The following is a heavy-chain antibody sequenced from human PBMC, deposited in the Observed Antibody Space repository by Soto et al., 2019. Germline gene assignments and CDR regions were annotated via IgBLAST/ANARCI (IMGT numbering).Heavy chain of an antibody. Sequence: QVQLVQSGAEVKKPGASVKVSCKASGYTFTSQNMHWVRQAPGQGLEWMGVINPSIGTTTYAQKFQGRVHMTSDTSTSSVYMEVSSLRSEDTAVYYCISTLGARFDYWGQGTLVTVSS. CDR3: ISTLGARFDY. CDR1: GYTFTSQN. V-gene: IGHV1-46*03. D-gene: IGHD1-26*01. J-gene: IGHJ4*02. CDR2: INPSIGTT.